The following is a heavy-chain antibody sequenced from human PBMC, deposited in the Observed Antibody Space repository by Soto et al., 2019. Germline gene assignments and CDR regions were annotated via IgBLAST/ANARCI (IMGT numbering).Heavy chain of an antibody. V-gene: IGHV3-23*01. CDR2: ISGSGGST. CDR1: GFTFSSYA. D-gene: IGHD3-10*01. J-gene: IGHJ5*02. Sequence: EVQLLESGGGLVQPGGSLRLSCAASGFTFSSYAMSWVRQAPGKGLEWVSAISGSGGSTYYADSVKGRFTISRDNSKNTLYLQMNSLRAEDTAVYYCAKGFSSGTYLLGSDWFDPWGQGTLVTVSS. CDR3: AKGFSSGTYLLGSDWFDP.